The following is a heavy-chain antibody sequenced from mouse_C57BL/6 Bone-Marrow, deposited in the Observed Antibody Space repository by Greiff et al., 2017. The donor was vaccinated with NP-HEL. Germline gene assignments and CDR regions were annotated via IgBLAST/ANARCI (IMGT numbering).Heavy chain of an antibody. D-gene: IGHD2-4*01. J-gene: IGHJ2*01. CDR3: AREGDYDYAGYFDY. CDR1: GYTFTSYW. Sequence: QVQLQQSGAELVMPGASVKLSCKASGYTFTSYWMHWVKQRPGQGLEWIGEIDPSDSYTNYNQKFKGKSTLTVDKSSSTAYMQLSSLTSEDSAVYYCAREGDYDYAGYFDYWGQGTTLTASS. V-gene: IGHV1-69*01. CDR2: IDPSDSYT.